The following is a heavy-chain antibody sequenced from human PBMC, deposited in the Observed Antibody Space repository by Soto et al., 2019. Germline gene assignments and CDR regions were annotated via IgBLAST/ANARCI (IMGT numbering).Heavy chain of an antibody. CDR2: IWADGTSK. CDR1: GFDFSKFG. CDR3: ARERVYDDNYASLDY. V-gene: IGHV3-33*01. Sequence: QVQLVQSGGGVVQPGRSLRLPCAASGFDFSKFGFQWVRQAPGKGLEWVAVIWADGTSKYYAESVKGWFTISRDNSRNTLYLQMSGLRAEDTAVYFCARERVYDDNYASLDYWGQGAQVTVSS. J-gene: IGHJ4*02. D-gene: IGHD3-22*01.